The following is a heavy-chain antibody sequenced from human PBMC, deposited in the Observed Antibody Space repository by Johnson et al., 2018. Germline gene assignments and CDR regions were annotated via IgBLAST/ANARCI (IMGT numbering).Heavy chain of an antibody. J-gene: IGHJ6*02. Sequence: QVQLLESGGGVVQPGRSLRLSCAASGFIFGTYGMHWVRQAPGKGLEWVAVIWFDGSNKYYGDSVKGRFTISRDNSQNTLYLQLNGLRVDDTVVYYCARVYCTIGLCYQNDYYYYGMDVWGQGTTVTVSS. V-gene: IGHV3-33*01. CDR1: GFIFGTYG. CDR3: ARVYCTIGLCYQNDYYYYGMDV. CDR2: IWFDGSNK. D-gene: IGHD2-8*01.